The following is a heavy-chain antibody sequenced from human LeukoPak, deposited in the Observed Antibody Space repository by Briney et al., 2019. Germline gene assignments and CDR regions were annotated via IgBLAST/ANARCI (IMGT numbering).Heavy chain of an antibody. J-gene: IGHJ4*02. V-gene: IGHV3-33*01. CDR2: IWYDGSNK. CDR1: GFTFSSYG. CDR3: ARNHYDSSRGDLDY. D-gene: IGHD3-22*01. Sequence: PGGSLRLSCAASGFTFSSYGMHWVRQAPGKGLEGVAVIWYDGSNKYYADSVKGRFTISRDNSKNTLYLQMNSLRAEDTAVYYCARNHYDSSRGDLDYWGQGTLVTVSS.